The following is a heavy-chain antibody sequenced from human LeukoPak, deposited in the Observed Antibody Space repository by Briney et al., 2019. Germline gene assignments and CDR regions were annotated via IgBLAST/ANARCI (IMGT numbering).Heavy chain of an antibody. CDR2: ISAYNGNT. V-gene: IGHV1-18*01. D-gene: IGHD3-10*01. J-gene: IGHJ5*02. CDR3: ARAAELVSRITMVRGANNWFDP. CDR1: GYTFTSYG. Sequence: ASVKVSCKASGYTFTSYGISWARQAPGQGLEWMGWISAYNGNTNYAQKLQGRVTMTTDTSTSTAYMELRSLRSDDTAVYYCARAAELVSRITMVRGANNWFDPWGQGTLVTVSS.